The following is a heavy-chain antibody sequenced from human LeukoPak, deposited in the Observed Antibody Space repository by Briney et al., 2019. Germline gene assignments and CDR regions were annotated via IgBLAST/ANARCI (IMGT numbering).Heavy chain of an antibody. CDR2: ISGSGGST. V-gene: IGHV3-23*01. CDR3: AIYKTVLRYFDWLLSPFDY. D-gene: IGHD3-9*01. J-gene: IGHJ4*02. Sequence: GGSLRLSCAASGFTFSSYGMSWVRQAPGKGLEWVSAISGSGGSTYYADSVKGRFTISRDNSKNTLYLQMNSLRAEDTAVYYCAIYKTVLRYFDWLLSPFDYWGQGTLVTVSS. CDR1: GFTFSSYG.